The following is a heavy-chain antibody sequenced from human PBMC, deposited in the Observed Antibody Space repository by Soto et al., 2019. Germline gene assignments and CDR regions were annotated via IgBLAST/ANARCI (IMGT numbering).Heavy chain of an antibody. V-gene: IGHV3-7*03. CDR3: ARETGYCSGGSCYPYYYYGMDV. Sequence: GGSLRLSCAASGFTFSSYWMSWVRQAPGKGLEWVANIKQDGSEKYYVDSVKGRFTISRDNAKNSLYLQMNSLRAEDTAVYYCARETGYCSGGSCYPYYYYGMDVWGQGTTVTVSS. CDR1: GFTFSSYW. J-gene: IGHJ6*02. CDR2: IKQDGSEK. D-gene: IGHD2-15*01.